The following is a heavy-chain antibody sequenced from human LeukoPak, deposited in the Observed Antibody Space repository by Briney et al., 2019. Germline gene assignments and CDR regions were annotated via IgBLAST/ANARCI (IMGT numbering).Heavy chain of an antibody. Sequence: PSETLSLTCTVSGGSISSYYWSWIRQPPGKGLEWIGYIYHSGSTNYNPSLKSRVTISVDTSKNQFSLKLSSVTAADTAVYYCARRVANAYYMDVWGKGTTVTVSS. CDR1: GGSISSYY. J-gene: IGHJ6*03. CDR3: ARRVANAYYMDV. CDR2: IYHSGST. D-gene: IGHD5-12*01. V-gene: IGHV4-59*01.